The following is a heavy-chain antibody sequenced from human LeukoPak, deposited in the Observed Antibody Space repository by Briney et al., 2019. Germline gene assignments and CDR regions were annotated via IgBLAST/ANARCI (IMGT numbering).Heavy chain of an antibody. CDR1: GYIFTNYW. D-gene: IGHD3-10*01. Sequence: GESLKTSCKGSGYIFTNYWIGGVRQMPGKGVVGMGVIYPNDYDTRYSPSFQGQVRISADKSISTAHLQWSSLKAADTAKFYCARGGDAARFGELSPFDFWGQGTLVTVSS. CDR3: ARGGDAARFGELSPFDF. V-gene: IGHV5-51*01. J-gene: IGHJ4*02. CDR2: IYPNDYDT.